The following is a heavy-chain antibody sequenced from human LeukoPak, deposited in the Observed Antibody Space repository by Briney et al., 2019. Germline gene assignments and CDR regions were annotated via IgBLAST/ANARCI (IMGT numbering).Heavy chain of an antibody. D-gene: IGHD1-26*01. V-gene: IGHV3-23*01. CDR2: ISASGGST. CDR3: AKGGSYSLSHAFDI. Sequence: GGSLRLSCAASGFTFSSYTMNWVRQAPGKGLEWVSGISASGGSTYYADSVKGRFTISRDNSRNTLYLQMNSLRAEDTAVYYCAKGGSYSLSHAFDIWGQGTMVTASS. J-gene: IGHJ3*02. CDR1: GFTFSSYT.